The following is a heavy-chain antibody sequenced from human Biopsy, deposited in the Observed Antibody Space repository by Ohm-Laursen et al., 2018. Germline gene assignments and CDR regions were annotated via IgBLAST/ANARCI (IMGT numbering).Heavy chain of an antibody. CDR3: ARDRGYYSDRTVPGYFDL. CDR1: GDSISSYY. V-gene: IGHV4-59*01. CDR2: VYYTGST. J-gene: IGHJ2*01. D-gene: IGHD3-22*01. Sequence: TLSLTCTVSGDSISSYYWSWIRQPPGKGLQWIGYVYYTGSTDYNPSLQSRVTISVDTSKNHFSLRLRSVTPTDTAIYYCARDRGYYSDRTVPGYFDLWGRGTLVTVSS.